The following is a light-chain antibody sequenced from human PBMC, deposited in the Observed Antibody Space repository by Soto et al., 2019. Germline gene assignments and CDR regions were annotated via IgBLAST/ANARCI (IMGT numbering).Light chain of an antibody. CDR3: AAWDDSLNGRV. CDR1: SSNIGSNT. V-gene: IGLV1-44*01. CDR2: SNN. J-gene: IGLJ3*02. Sequence: QSVLTQPPSASGTPGQRVTISCSGGSSNIGSNTVNWFQQLPGTAPKLLIYSNNQRPSGVPDRFSVSKSGTSASLAISGLQSEDEADYYCAAWDDSLNGRVFGGGTKLTVL.